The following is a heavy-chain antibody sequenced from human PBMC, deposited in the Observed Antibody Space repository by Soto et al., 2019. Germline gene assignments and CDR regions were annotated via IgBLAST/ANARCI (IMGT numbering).Heavy chain of an antibody. CDR2: ISHDGVRT. J-gene: IGHJ2*01. D-gene: IGHD3-3*01. Sequence: GKGLEYVSAISHDGVRTYYADSVKGRFTISRDNSENTVHLQLSSLIAEDTAVYYFVFGAEEGIRGTVPVSAFLLNRSSDL. CDR3: VFGAEEGIRGTVPVSAFLLNRSSDL. V-gene: IGHV3-64D*08.